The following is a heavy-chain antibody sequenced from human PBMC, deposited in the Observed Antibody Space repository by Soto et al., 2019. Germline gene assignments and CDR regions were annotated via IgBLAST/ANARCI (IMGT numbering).Heavy chain of an antibody. V-gene: IGHV3-30-3*01. CDR3: ARESGKGYDFWSGSGLGAFDI. CDR2: ISYDGSNK. Sequence: QVQLVESGGGVVQPGRSLRLSCAASGFTFSSYAMHWVRQAPGKGLEWVAVISYDGSNKYYADSVKGRFTISRDNSKNTLYLQMNSLRAEDTAVYYCARESGKGYDFWSGSGLGAFDIWGQGTMVTVSS. J-gene: IGHJ3*02. CDR1: GFTFSSYA. D-gene: IGHD3-3*01.